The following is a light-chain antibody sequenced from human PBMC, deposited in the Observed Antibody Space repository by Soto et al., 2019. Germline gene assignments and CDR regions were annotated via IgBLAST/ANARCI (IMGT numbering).Light chain of an antibody. CDR1: NIGSES. V-gene: IGLV3-21*02. CDR3: QVWYSSTDLYV. J-gene: IGLJ1*01. Sequence: SYELTQPPSVSVAPGQTARITCGGNNIGSESVHWYQQRPGQAPVLVVYEDSDRPSGIPERFSGSNSANTATLTVSRVEAGDEADYYCQVWYSSTDLYVFGSGTKV. CDR2: EDS.